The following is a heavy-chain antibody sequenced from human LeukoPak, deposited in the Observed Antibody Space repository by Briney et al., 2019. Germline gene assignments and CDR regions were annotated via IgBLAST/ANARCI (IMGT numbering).Heavy chain of an antibody. V-gene: IGHV3-33*01. CDR3: ARDPDLSGSYPL. D-gene: IGHD1-26*01. CDR2: IWYDGSNE. CDR1: GFTFRSHG. J-gene: IGHJ4*02. Sequence: GGSLRLSCAASGFTFRSHGMHWVRQAPGKGLEWVAGIWYDGSNEDYADSVKGRFTISRDNSKNTLYLQMNSLRAEDTAVYYCARDPDLSGSYPLWGQGTLVTVSS.